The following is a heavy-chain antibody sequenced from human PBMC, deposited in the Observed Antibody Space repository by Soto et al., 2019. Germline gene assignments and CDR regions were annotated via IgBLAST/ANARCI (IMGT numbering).Heavy chain of an antibody. CDR2: ISSSSSYI. Sequence: EVQLVESGGGLVKPGGSLRLSCAASGFTFSSYSMNWVRQAPGKGLEWVSSISSSSSYIYYADSVKGRFTISRDNAKNSLYLQMNSLRAEDTAVYYCARDTGKDEYYFDYWGQGTLVTVSS. V-gene: IGHV3-21*01. CDR3: ARDTGKDEYYFDY. J-gene: IGHJ4*02. CDR1: GFTFSSYS. D-gene: IGHD2-15*01.